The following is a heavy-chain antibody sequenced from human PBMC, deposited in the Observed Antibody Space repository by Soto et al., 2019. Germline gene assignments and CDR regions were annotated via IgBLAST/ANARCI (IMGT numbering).Heavy chain of an antibody. J-gene: IGHJ5*02. Sequence: SGGSLRLSCAASGFPFSSYAMTWVRQAPGKGLEWVSLISGSGGSTYYADSVKGRFTISRDNSENTLYLQMSSLRADDTAVYYCSKGSYGSETYYTRAKGNWFDPWGQGTLVTVSS. CDR1: GFPFSSYA. V-gene: IGHV3-23*01. D-gene: IGHD3-10*01. CDR2: ISGSGGST. CDR3: SKGSYGSETYYTRAKGNWFDP.